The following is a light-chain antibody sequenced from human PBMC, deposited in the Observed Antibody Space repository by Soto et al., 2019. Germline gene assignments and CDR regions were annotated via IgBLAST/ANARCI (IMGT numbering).Light chain of an antibody. J-gene: IGKJ1*01. CDR1: QSIGDT. V-gene: IGKV3-20*01. CDR2: GAS. Sequence: EIVMTQSPSTLSVSPGGRATLSCRASQSIGDTLAWYQLKPGQAPRLLIYGASNRATGIPDRFSGSGSGTDFTLTISRLDPEDFAVFYCQQYGSSPGTFGQGTKVDIK. CDR3: QQYGSSPGT.